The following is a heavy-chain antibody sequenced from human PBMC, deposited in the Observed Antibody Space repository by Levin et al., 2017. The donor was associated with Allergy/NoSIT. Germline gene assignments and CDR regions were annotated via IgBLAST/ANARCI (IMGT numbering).Heavy chain of an antibody. CDR2: IYYRGNT. CDR3: ARDEGPSRRSGFIGRGYYYYGMDV. J-gene: IGHJ6*02. Sequence: SETLSLTCTVSGGSISGYYWNWIRQAPGKGLEWIGYIYYRGNTNYNPSLKSRVTISIDTSKNQFSLKLSSVTAADTAVYYCARDEGPSRRSGFIGRGYYYYGMDVWGQGSTVTVSS. CDR1: GGSISGYY. V-gene: IGHV4-59*01. D-gene: IGHD3-3*01.